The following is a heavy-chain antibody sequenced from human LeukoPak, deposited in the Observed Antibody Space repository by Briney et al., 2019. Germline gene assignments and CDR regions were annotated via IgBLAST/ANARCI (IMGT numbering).Heavy chain of an antibody. V-gene: IGHV1-8*01. CDR3: ARSIGEGWDYAFDI. CDR1: GYTFTSYD. J-gene: IGHJ3*02. Sequence: ASVKVSCKASGYTFTSYDINWVRQATGQGLEWMGWMNPNSGNTRYAQKFQGRVTMTRNTSISTAYMELSSLKSEDTAIYYCARSIGEGWDYAFDIWGQGTMVTVSS. CDR2: MNPNSGNT. D-gene: IGHD1-26*01.